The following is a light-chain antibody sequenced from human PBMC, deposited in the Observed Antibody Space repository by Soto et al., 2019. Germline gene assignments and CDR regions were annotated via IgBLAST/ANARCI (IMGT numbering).Light chain of an antibody. V-gene: IGKV3-15*01. Sequence: EIVLTQSPGTLSLSPGEGATLSCRASQSVSSNLAWYQQKPGQAPRLLIYGASTRATGIPARFSGSGSGTEFTLTISSLQSEDSAVYYCQQSNNWPLTFGGGTKVDI. CDR1: QSVSSN. CDR3: QQSNNWPLT. J-gene: IGKJ4*01. CDR2: GAS.